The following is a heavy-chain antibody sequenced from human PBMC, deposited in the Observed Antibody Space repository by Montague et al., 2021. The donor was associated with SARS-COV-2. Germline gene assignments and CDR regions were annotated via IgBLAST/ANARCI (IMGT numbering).Heavy chain of an antibody. Sequence: SLRLSFAASEFTFSNYAMSWVRLAPGKGLEWVSIISDSGGITYYADSVKGRFTISRDNSKNTLYLQMNSLRAEDTAVYYCAKKVVGPTNNWFDPWGQGTLVTVSS. D-gene: IGHD1-14*01. CDR2: ISDSGGIT. CDR3: AKKVVGPTNNWFDP. V-gene: IGHV3-23*01. J-gene: IGHJ5*02. CDR1: EFTFSNYA.